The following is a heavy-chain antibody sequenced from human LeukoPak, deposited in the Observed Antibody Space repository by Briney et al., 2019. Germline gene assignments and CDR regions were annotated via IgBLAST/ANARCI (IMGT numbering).Heavy chain of an antibody. Sequence: GRSLRLSCAVYRFTFSSFSMNWVRQPPGEGLEWVPYISSSSSTIYYADSVKGRFTISRDNAKNSLYLQMNSLRAEDTAVYYCARTPDEMWLAHDYWGQGTLVTVSS. V-gene: IGHV3-48*01. CDR3: ARTPDEMWLAHDY. J-gene: IGHJ4*02. CDR1: RFTFSSFS. CDR2: ISSSSSTI. D-gene: IGHD6-19*01.